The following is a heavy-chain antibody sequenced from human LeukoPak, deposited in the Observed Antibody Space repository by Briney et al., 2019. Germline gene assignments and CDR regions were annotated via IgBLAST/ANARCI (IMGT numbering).Heavy chain of an antibody. Sequence: SETLSLTCAVYGGSFSGYYWSWIRQPPGKGLEWIGEINHSGSTNYNPSLKSRVTISVDTSKNQFSLKLSSVTAADTAVYYCARGLIMITFGGVIVLDGFGPWGQGTLVTVSS. J-gene: IGHJ5*02. CDR2: INHSGST. D-gene: IGHD3-16*02. CDR1: GGSFSGYY. V-gene: IGHV4-34*01. CDR3: ARGLIMITFGGVIVLDGFGP.